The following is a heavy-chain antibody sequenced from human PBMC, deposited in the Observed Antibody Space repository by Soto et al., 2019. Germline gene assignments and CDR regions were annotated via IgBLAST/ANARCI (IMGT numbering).Heavy chain of an antibody. Sequence: QVQLVQSGAEVKKPGASVKVSCKASGYSFTDYHIHWVRQAPGQGLEWLGRINPKSGGTSTAQKFQGWVTMTTDTSIRTASMELTRLTSDDTAIYYCARGDSTDCSNGVCSFFYNHDMAVWGQGTTVTVSS. D-gene: IGHD2-8*01. CDR2: INPKSGGT. CDR1: GYSFTDYH. CDR3: ARGDSTDCSNGVCSFFYNHDMAV. J-gene: IGHJ6*02. V-gene: IGHV1-2*04.